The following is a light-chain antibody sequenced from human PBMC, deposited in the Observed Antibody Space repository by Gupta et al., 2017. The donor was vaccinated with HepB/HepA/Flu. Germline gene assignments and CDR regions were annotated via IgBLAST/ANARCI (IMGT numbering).Light chain of an antibody. J-gene: IGKJ3*01. CDR2: ATS. CDR3: QQSYSTPFT. CDR1: QSITSK. V-gene: IGKV1-39*01. Sequence: DIQMTQSPSSLSASVGDRVTITCRTSQSITSKLNWYQQKPGKAPKFLIYATSSLQSGVPSRFSGSRSGSGTHFTLTISGLQPEDFATYYCQQSYSTPFTFGPGTKVDIK.